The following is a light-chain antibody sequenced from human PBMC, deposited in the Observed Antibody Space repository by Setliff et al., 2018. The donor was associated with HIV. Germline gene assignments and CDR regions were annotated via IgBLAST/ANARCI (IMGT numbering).Light chain of an antibody. Sequence: ALTQPASVSGSPGQSITISCTGTSSDVGGYKYVSWYQQYPGKAPKLIIYEVTNRPSGVSNRFSGSKSGNTASLSISGLQAEDEADYYCNSFTSSSAYVLFGGGTKVTVL. V-gene: IGLV2-14*01. CDR3: NSFTSSSAYVL. CDR2: EVT. CDR1: SSDVGGYKY. J-gene: IGLJ2*01.